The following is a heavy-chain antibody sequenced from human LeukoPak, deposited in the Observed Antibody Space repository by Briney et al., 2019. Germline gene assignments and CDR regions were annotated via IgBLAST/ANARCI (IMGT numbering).Heavy chain of an antibody. CDR2: ISYDGSNK. J-gene: IGHJ4*02. Sequence: TGGSLRLSCAASGFTFSSYGTHWVRQAPGKGLEWVAVISYDGSNKYYADSVKGRFTISRDNSKNTLYLQMNSLRAEDTAVYYCAKGGEYFDYWGQGTLVTVSS. V-gene: IGHV3-30*18. CDR1: GFTFSSYG. CDR3: AKGGEYFDY.